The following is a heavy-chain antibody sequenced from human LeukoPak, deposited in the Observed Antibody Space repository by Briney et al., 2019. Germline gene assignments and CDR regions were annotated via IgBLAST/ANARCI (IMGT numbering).Heavy chain of an antibody. CDR2: IYYSGST. J-gene: IGHJ6*02. V-gene: IGHV4-59*12. D-gene: IGHD2-21*02. Sequence: SETLSLTCTVSGGSISSYYWNWIRQPPGKGLEWIGYIYYSGSTNYNPSLKSRVTISVDTSKNQFSLKLSSVTAADTAVYYCARVPFDTDSYYYYFGMDVWGQGTTVTVSS. CDR3: ARVPFDTDSYYYYFGMDV. CDR1: GGSISSYY.